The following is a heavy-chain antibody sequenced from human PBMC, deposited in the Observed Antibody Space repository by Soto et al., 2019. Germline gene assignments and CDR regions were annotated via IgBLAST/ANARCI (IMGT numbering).Heavy chain of an antibody. D-gene: IGHD1-20*01. J-gene: IGHJ4*02. Sequence: QITLKESGPTLVKPTQTLTMTCTFSGFSLSTSGVGVAWIRQPPGKALEWLALIYWDDDKRYSPSLKSRLTITKDTSKIQVVFTMTNMAPVDTATYYCAHTMYNWGSGYFDYWGQGTLVTVSS. V-gene: IGHV2-5*02. CDR1: GFSLSTSGVG. CDR3: AHTMYNWGSGYFDY. CDR2: IYWDDDK.